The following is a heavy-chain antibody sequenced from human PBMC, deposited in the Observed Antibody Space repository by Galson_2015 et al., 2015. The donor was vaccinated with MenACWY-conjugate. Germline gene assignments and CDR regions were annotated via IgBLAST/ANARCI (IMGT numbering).Heavy chain of an antibody. CDR2: INGDESTT. D-gene: IGHD2-8*01. J-gene: IGHJ4*02. Sequence: SLRLCCAVSGFTFSTYGLHWCRHIAGKGLASVSCINGDESTTGYAASVKGRFTISRDNAKNTLFLQMNRLRTEDTAVYYCVRGTNDWKGVDYWGQGTLVNVSS. CDR3: VRGTNDWKGVDY. V-gene: IGHV3-74*01. CDR1: GFTFSTYG.